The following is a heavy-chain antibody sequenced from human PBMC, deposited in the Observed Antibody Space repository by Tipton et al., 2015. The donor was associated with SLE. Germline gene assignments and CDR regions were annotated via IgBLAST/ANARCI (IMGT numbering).Heavy chain of an antibody. J-gene: IGHJ5*02. D-gene: IGHD4-17*01. CDR3: ARRGPRTTVTPGFDP. V-gene: IGHV4-34*01. Sequence: LRLSCAVSPRSLSGYYWSWIRQPPGKGLEWIGEINHSESTNYNPSLKSRVTISVDTSKNQFSLQLRSMTAADTSVYFCARRGPRTTVTPGFDPWGQGTLVTVSS. CDR2: INHSEST. CDR1: PRSLSGYY.